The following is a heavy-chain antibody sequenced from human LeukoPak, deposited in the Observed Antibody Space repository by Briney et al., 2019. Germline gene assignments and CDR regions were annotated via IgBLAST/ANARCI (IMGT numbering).Heavy chain of an antibody. CDR1: GYTFTSNY. Sequence: ASVEVSFKASGYTFTSNYIHWVRQAPGQGLEWMGMIYPRDGSTSYAQKFQGRVTVTRDTSTSTVHMELSGLRSEDTAVYYCARDRLAVAGTGGEWGQGTLVTVSS. J-gene: IGHJ4*02. CDR2: IYPRDGST. D-gene: IGHD6-19*01. V-gene: IGHV1-46*01. CDR3: ARDRLAVAGTGGE.